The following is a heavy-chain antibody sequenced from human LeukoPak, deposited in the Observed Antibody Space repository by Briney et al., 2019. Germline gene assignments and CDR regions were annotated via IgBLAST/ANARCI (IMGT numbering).Heavy chain of an antibody. V-gene: IGHV1-3*01. CDR3: VRASDYGDRTATRREYDY. J-gene: IGHJ4*02. D-gene: IGHD4-17*01. CDR2: INAGNGNT. CDR1: GYTFTGYY. Sequence: ASVKVSCKASGYTFTGYYMHWVRQAPGQRLEWMGWINAGNGNTKYSQKFQGRVTITRDTSASTAYMELSSLRSEDTAVYYCVRASDYGDRTATRREYDYWGQGTLVTVSS.